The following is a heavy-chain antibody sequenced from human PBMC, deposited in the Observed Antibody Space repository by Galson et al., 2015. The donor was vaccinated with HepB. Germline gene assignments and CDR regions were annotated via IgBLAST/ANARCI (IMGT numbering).Heavy chain of an antibody. D-gene: IGHD3-22*01. CDR3: AIPPPRDYYDSSGYAFDI. V-gene: IGHV5-51*01. CDR2: IYPGDSDT. J-gene: IGHJ3*02. Sequence: QSGAEVKKPGESLKISCKGSGFSFTSYWIGWVRQMPGKGLEWMGIIYPGDSDTRYSPSFQGQVTISADKSISTAYLQWSSLKASDTAMYYCAIPPPRDYYDSSGYAFDIWGQGTMVTVSS. CDR1: GFSFTSYW.